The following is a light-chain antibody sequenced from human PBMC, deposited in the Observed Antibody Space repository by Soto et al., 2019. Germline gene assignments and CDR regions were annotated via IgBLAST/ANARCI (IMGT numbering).Light chain of an antibody. CDR2: DPS. V-gene: IGKV3-11*01. J-gene: IGKJ1*01. CDR3: LQRHIWPWT. Sequence: EVVLTQSPATLSLSPGERATLSCRASQSVSNYLAWYQHKPGQAPRLLMYDPSNRATGIPARFSGSGSGTDFTLTINSLEPEDFAVYYCLQRHIWPWTFGQGTKVELK. CDR1: QSVSNY.